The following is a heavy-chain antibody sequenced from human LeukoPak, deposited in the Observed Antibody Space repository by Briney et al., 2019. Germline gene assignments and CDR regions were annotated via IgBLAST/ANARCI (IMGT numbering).Heavy chain of an antibody. CDR3: ARTAARRFDY. D-gene: IGHD6-6*01. Sequence: SETLSLTCAVSGYSISSNNWWGWIRQPPGKGLEWIGYIYYSGSTYYNPSLKSRVTMTRDTSTSTVYMELSSLRSDDTAVYYCARTAARRFDYWGQGTLVTVSS. CDR2: IYYSGST. CDR1: GYSISSNNW. J-gene: IGHJ4*02. V-gene: IGHV4-28*01.